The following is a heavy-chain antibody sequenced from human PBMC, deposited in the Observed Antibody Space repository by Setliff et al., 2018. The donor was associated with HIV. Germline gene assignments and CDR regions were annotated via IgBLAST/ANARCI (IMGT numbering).Heavy chain of an antibody. CDR3: ARFPVLGGMDV. CDR2: MNPNSGNT. D-gene: IGHD1-20*01. CDR1: GYTFTSYD. J-gene: IGHJ6*02. V-gene: IGHV1-8*02. Sequence: ASVKVSCKTSGYTFTSYDINWVQQATGQGLEWMGWMNPNSGNTGYAQKFQGRVTMTRNTSISTAYMELSSLRSEDTAVYCCARFPVLGGMDVWGQGTTVTVSS.